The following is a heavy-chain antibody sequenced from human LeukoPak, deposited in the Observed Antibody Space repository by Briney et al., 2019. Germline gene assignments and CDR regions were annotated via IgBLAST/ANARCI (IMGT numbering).Heavy chain of an antibody. CDR2: ISSSSSYI. V-gene: IGHV3-21*01. CDR1: GFTFSSYS. CDR3: ATGGGYCSGGSCYGSNY. D-gene: IGHD2-15*01. Sequence: GGSLRLSCAASGFTFSSYSMNWVRQAPGKGLEWVSSISSSSSYIYYADSVKGRFTISRDNAKNSLYLQMNCLRAEDTAVYYCATGGGYCSGGSCYGSNYWGQGTLVTVSS. J-gene: IGHJ4*02.